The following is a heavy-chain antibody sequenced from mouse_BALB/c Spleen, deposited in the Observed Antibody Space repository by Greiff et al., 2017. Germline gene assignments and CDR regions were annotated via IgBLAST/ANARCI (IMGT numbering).Heavy chain of an antibody. CDR3: ARSYYRYDYAMDY. V-gene: IGHV2-2*02. CDR2: IWSGGST. Sequence: VQLQESGPGLVQPSQSLSITCTVSGFSLTSYGVHWVRQSPGKGLECLGVIWSGGSTDYNAAFISRLSISKDNSKSQVFFKMNSLQANDTAIYYCARSYYRYDYAMDYWGQGTSVTVSS. J-gene: IGHJ4*01. D-gene: IGHD2-14*01. CDR1: GFSLTSYG.